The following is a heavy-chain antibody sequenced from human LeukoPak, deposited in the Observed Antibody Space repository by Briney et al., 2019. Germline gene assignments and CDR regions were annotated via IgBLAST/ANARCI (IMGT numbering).Heavy chain of an antibody. CDR2: ISGSGGST. J-gene: IGHJ4*02. CDR3: ASQRITGTTGGTLDY. D-gene: IGHD1-7*01. V-gene: IGHV3-23*01. Sequence: GGSLRLSCAASGFTFSSYAMSWVRQAPGKGLEWVSAISGSGGSTYYADSVKGRFTISRDNSKNTLYLQMNSLRAEDTAVYYCASQRITGTTGGTLDYWGQGTLVTVSS. CDR1: GFTFSSYA.